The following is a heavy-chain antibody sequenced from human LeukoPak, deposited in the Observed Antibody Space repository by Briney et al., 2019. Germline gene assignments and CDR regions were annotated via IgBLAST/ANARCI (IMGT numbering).Heavy chain of an antibody. CDR2: IYTSGST. CDR1: GGSISSGSYY. Sequence: SETLSLTCTVSGGSISSGSYYWSWIRQPAGKGLEWIGRIYTSGSTSYNPSLKSRVTISVDTSKNQFPLKLSSVTAADTAVYYCASSLPLDPYYYDSSGSTFDYWGQGTLVTVSS. D-gene: IGHD3-22*01. J-gene: IGHJ4*02. V-gene: IGHV4-61*02. CDR3: ASSLPLDPYYYDSSGSTFDY.